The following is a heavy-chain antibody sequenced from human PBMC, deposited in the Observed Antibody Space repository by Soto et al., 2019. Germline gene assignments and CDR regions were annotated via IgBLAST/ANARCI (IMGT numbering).Heavy chain of an antibody. CDR1: GYTFTSYD. CDR3: ATHPIAAAGPFDY. CDR2: IDPDDGET. V-gene: IGHV1-24*01. J-gene: IGHJ4*02. D-gene: IGHD6-13*01. Sequence: ASVKVSCKASGYTFTSYDINWVRQATGKGLEWMGWIDPDDGETIYAQKFQGRVTMTEDTSTDTAYMELSSLGSEDTAVYYCATHPIAAAGPFDYWGREPWSPSPQ.